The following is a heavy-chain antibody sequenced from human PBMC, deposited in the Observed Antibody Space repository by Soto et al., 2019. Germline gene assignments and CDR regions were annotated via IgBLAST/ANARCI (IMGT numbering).Heavy chain of an antibody. CDR3: ARDPGHQVYYYYYMDV. V-gene: IGHV1-3*01. CDR2: INAGNGNT. J-gene: IGHJ6*03. Sequence: VQLVQSGAEVKKPGASVKVSCKASGYTFTSYAMHWVRQAPGQRLEWMGWINAGNGNTKYSQKFQGRVTITRDTSASTAYMELSSLRSEDTAVYYCARDPGHQVYYYYYMDVWGKGTTVTVSS. CDR1: GYTFTSYA.